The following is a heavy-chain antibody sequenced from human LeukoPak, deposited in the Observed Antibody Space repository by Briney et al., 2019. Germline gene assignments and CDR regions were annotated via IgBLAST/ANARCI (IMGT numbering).Heavy chain of an antibody. J-gene: IGHJ5*02. CDR2: IIPFRGTV. CDR3: AAEVSTYYGSGSYYNH. Sequence: SVKVSCKASGGTFDTYALSWVRQAPGQGLEWMGRIIPFRGTVNHAQRFQGRVTITADKSTGTAYVELSSLRSDDTAVYYCAAEVSTYYGSGSYYNHWGQGTLVTVSS. V-gene: IGHV1-69*04. D-gene: IGHD3-10*01. CDR1: GGTFDTYA.